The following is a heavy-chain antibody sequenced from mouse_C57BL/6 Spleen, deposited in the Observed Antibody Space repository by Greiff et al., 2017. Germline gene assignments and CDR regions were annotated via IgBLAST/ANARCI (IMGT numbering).Heavy chain of an antibody. V-gene: IGHV1-81*01. J-gene: IGHJ4*01. CDR1: GYTFTSYG. CDR2: IYPRSGNT. D-gene: IGHD2-5*01. CDR3: ARDSNYGYAMDY. Sequence: VHLVESGAELARPGASVKLSCKASGYTFTSYGISWVKQRTGQGLEWIGEIYPRSGNTYYNEKFKGKATLTADKSSSTAYMELRSLTSEDSAVYFCARDSNYGYAMDYWGQGTSVTVSS.